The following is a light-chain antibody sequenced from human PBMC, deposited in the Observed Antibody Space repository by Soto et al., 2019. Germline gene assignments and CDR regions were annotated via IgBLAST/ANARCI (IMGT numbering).Light chain of an antibody. Sequence: DIQMTQSPSSLSASVGDRVTLTCRASRSIGTSLNWYQQKPGKAPNVLIFSASTLQSGVPSRFSGSGSGTEFTLTIIGLQPEDFATYYCQHSATIPITFGGGTEVEI. J-gene: IGKJ4*01. CDR3: QHSATIPIT. CDR2: SAS. V-gene: IGKV1-39*01. CDR1: RSIGTS.